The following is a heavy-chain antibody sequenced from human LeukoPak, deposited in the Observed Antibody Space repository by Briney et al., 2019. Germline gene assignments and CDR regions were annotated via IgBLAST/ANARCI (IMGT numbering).Heavy chain of an antibody. CDR3: AGGYSYDAFDI. Sequence: SEALSLTCTVSGGSISSYYWSWIRQPPGKGLEWIGYIYYSGSTNYNPSLKSRVTISVDTSKNQFSLKLSSVTAADTAVYYCAGGYSYDAFDIWGQGTMVTVSS. CDR2: IYYSGST. V-gene: IGHV4-59*01. D-gene: IGHD5-18*01. J-gene: IGHJ3*02. CDR1: GGSISSYY.